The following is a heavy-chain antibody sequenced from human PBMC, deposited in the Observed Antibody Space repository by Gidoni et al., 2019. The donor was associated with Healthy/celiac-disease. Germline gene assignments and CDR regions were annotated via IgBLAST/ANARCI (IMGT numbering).Heavy chain of an antibody. CDR2: ISYDGSNK. D-gene: IGHD1-1*01. CDR3: ARPRKGVRTGNGRVVLDAFDI. J-gene: IGHJ3*02. Sequence: QVQLVESGGGVVQPGRSLRLSCAASGFTFSSFALHWVRQAPGKGLAWVAVISYDGSNKYYADSVKGRFTSSRDNAKNTLYLQMNSLRAEDTAVYYCARPRKGVRTGNGRVVLDAFDIWGQGTMVTVSS. CDR1: GFTFSSFA. V-gene: IGHV3-30-3*01.